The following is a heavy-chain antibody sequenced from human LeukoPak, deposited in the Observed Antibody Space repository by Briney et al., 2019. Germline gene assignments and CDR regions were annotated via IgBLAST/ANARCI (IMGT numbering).Heavy chain of an antibody. V-gene: IGHV1-46*01. CDR1: GYTFTSYY. CDR3: ARTSVAAHDKIGFVDY. J-gene: IGHJ4*02. CDR2: INPSGGST. D-gene: IGHD3-22*01. Sequence: ASVKVSCKASGYTFTSYYMHWVRQAPGQGLEWMGIINPSGGSTSYAQKFQGRVTMTRDTSTSTVYMELSSLRSEDTAVYYCARTSVAAHDKIGFVDYWGQGTLVTVSS.